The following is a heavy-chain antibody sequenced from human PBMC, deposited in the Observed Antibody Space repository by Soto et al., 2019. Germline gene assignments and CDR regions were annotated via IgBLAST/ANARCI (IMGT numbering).Heavy chain of an antibody. Sequence: SETLSLTRAVSGGSISAAGDSWSWIRQPPGGGLEWIVYIYHSGTFLYNPSLKTRLTMSLDRSNNQFSLTLNSVTAADTAVYYCARAQFYSGSGRYNNLMFDPWGQGIQVTVS. D-gene: IGHD3-10*01. J-gene: IGHJ5*02. CDR2: IYHSGTF. CDR3: ARAQFYSGSGRYNNLMFDP. V-gene: IGHV4-30-2*01. CDR1: GGSISAAGDS.